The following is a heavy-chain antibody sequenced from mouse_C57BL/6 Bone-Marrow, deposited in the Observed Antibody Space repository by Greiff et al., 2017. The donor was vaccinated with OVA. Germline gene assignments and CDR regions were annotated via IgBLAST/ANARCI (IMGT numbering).Heavy chain of an antibody. D-gene: IGHD1-1*01. V-gene: IGHV1-26*01. CDR1: GYTFTDYY. Sequence: VQLQQSGPELVKPGASVKISCKASGYTFTDYYMNWVKQSHGKSLEWIGDINPNNGGTSYNQKFKGKATLTVDKSSSTAYMELRSLTSEDSAVYYCARGYYYGSSEGYYAMDYWGQGTSVTVSS. CDR2: INPNNGGT. J-gene: IGHJ4*01. CDR3: ARGYYYGSSEGYYAMDY.